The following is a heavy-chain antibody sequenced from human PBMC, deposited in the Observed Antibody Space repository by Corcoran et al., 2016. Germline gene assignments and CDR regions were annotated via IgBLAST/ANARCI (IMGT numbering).Heavy chain of an antibody. CDR2: IYSGGST. Sequence: EVQLVESGGGLIQPGGSLRLSCAASGFTVSSNYMNWVRQAPGKGLEWVSIIYSGGSTYYADSVKGRFTISRDNSKNTMYLQMNSLRAEDTAVYYWASSPGAHAYHIWGQGTMVTVSS. CDR1: GFTVSSNY. CDR3: ASSPGAHAYHI. V-gene: IGHV3-53*01. J-gene: IGHJ3*02. D-gene: IGHD3-10*01.